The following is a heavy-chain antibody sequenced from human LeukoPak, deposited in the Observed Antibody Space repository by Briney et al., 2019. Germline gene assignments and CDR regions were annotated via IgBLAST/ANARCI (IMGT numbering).Heavy chain of an antibody. Sequence: ASVKVSCKASGYTFTCYYMHWVRQAPGQGLEWMGWINPNSGGTNYAQKFQGRVTMTSDTSITTVYMELSRLRSDDTAVYYCTRAQYWIGFDYWGQGILVTVSS. CDR3: TRAQYWIGFDY. D-gene: IGHD3-3*01. V-gene: IGHV1-2*02. CDR2: INPNSGGT. CDR1: GYTFTCYY. J-gene: IGHJ4*02.